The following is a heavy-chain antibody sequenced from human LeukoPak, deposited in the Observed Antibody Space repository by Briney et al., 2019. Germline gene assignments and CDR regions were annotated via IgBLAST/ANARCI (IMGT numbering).Heavy chain of an antibody. CDR2: IYYSGST. V-gene: IGHV4-39*01. Sequence: SETLSLTCTVSGGSISSSSYYWGWIRQPPGKGLEWIGSIYYSGSTYYNPSLKSRVTISVDTSKNQFSLKLSSVTAADTAVYYCARPRYYYDSSGYSNRYYYGMDVWGQGTAVTVSS. D-gene: IGHD3-22*01. CDR1: GGSISSSSYY. CDR3: ARPRYYYDSSGYSNRYYYGMDV. J-gene: IGHJ6*02.